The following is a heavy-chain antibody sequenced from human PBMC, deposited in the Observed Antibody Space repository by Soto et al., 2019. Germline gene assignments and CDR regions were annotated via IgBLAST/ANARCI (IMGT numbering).Heavy chain of an antibody. J-gene: IGHJ4*02. CDR2: ISGSGGST. V-gene: IGHV3-23*01. CDR3: AKAILTGYPIRGYFDY. D-gene: IGHD3-9*01. CDR1: GFTFSSYA. Sequence: ETLRLSCAASGFTFSSYAMSWVRQAPGKGLEWVSAISGSGGSTYYADSVKGRFTISRDNSKNTLYLQMNSLRAEDTAVYYCAKAILTGYPIRGYFDYWGQGTLVTVSS.